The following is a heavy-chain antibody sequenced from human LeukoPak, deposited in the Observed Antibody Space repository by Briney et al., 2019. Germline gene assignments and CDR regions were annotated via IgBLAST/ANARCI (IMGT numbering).Heavy chain of an antibody. D-gene: IGHD6-13*01. V-gene: IGHV3-23*01. Sequence: GGSLRLSCAASGFTFSSYAMSWVRQAPGKGLEWVSAISGSGSSTYYADSVKGRFTISRDNSKNTLYLQMNSLRAEDTAVYYCAKDLRAVAAAADNDYWGQGTLVTVSS. CDR1: GFTFSSYA. CDR2: ISGSGSST. CDR3: AKDLRAVAAAADNDY. J-gene: IGHJ4*02.